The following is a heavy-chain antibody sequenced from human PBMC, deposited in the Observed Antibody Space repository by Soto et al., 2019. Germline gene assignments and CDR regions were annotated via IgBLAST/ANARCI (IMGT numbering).Heavy chain of an antibody. CDR1: SGSISSSSYY. D-gene: IGHD5-12*01. CDR2: ISYSGTT. CDR3: AGRRGGVVATENWFDP. V-gene: IGHV4-39*01. Sequence: QLQLQESGPGLVKPSETLSLTCTVSSGSISSSSYYWGWIRQSPGKGLEWIGTISYSGTTYYNPSLKSRVTISVDTSTTQFSLNLSSVTAADTAVYYCAGRRGGVVATENWFDPWGQGTLVTVSS. J-gene: IGHJ5*02.